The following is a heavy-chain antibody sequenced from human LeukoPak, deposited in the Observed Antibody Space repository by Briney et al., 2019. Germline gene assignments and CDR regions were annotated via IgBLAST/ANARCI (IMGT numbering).Heavy chain of an antibody. J-gene: IGHJ4*02. CDR3: ATGNCNTYNCYQALDN. CDR1: AFTFSNYD. V-gene: IGHV3-13*01. Sequence: GGSPRLSCETSAFTFSNYDMHWVRQRAGKGLEWVSFIGSGGDTYYSGPVKGRFTISRENAKKSLYLQMSSLRAEDTAVYYCATGNCNTYNCYQALDNWGQGTLVTVSS. D-gene: IGHD2/OR15-2a*01. CDR2: IGSGGDT.